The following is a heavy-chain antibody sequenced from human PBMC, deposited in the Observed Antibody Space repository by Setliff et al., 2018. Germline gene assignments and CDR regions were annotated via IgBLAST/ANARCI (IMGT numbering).Heavy chain of an antibody. CDR3: RFRSGYQGGWFAP. CDR2: IYNSGST. D-gene: IGHD3-3*01. Sequence: ETLSLTCTVSGGSISSYYWSWIRQPPGKGLEWIGYIYNSGSTNYNPSLKSRVTISVDTSKNQFSLKLSSVTAADTAVYYCRFRSGYQGGWFAPWGQGTLVTVSS. V-gene: IGHV4-59*12. CDR1: GGSISSYY. J-gene: IGHJ5*02.